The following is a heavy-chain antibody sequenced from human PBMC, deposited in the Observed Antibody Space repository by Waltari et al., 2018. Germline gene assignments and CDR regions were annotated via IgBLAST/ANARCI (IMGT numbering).Heavy chain of an antibody. Sequence: QVQLQQWGAGLLKPSETLSLTCDVYGGSFSGYYWSWIRQPPGNGLGWIGEINHSGSTDFTPSLKSRVTRSLDTSTTQFSLQLISVTAADTAVYYCARLLGRSTMIVVALGAFDIWGQGTMVTVSS. CDR1: GGSFSGYY. D-gene: IGHD3-22*01. J-gene: IGHJ3*02. V-gene: IGHV4-34*01. CDR3: ARLLGRSTMIVVALGAFDI. CDR2: INHSGST.